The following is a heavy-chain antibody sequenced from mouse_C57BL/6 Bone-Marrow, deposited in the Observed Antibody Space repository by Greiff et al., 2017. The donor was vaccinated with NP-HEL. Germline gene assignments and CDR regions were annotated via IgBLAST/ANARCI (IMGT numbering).Heavy chain of an antibody. Sequence: EVKLVESGGGLVQPGGSMKLSCAASGFTFSDAWMDWVRQSPEKGLEWVAEIRNKANNHATYYAESVKGRFTISRDDSKSSVYLQMNSLRAEDTGIYYCTRKLRRPYAMDYWGQGTSVTVSS. J-gene: IGHJ4*01. D-gene: IGHD2-4*01. CDR1: GFTFSDAW. V-gene: IGHV6-6*01. CDR2: IRNKANNHAT. CDR3: TRKLRRPYAMDY.